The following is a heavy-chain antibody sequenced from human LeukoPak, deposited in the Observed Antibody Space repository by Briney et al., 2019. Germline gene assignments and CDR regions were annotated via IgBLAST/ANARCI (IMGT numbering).Heavy chain of an antibody. J-gene: IGHJ4*02. D-gene: IGHD3-16*01. Sequence: ASVKVSCKASGYTFTGDYMHWVRQGPGQGLEWMGWMNPNSGGTNYAQKFQGRVTMTRDTSISTAYMELRRLRSDDTAVYYCARESPHTFYFDYWGQGTLVTVSS. CDR2: MNPNSGGT. V-gene: IGHV1-2*02. CDR3: ARESPHTFYFDY. CDR1: GYTFTGDY.